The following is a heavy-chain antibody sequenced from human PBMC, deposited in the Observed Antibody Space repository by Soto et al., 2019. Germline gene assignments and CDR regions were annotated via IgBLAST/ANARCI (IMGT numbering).Heavy chain of an antibody. CDR1: GNPISSYY. V-gene: IGHV4-59*08. CDR2: ISFTGTT. Sequence: QVQLQESGPGLVKPSETLSLTCAVSGNPISSYYWSWIRQPPGKGLEWIGYISFTGTTDYNPSLKSRVTTSGDPSRNQFSLRLSSVTAADTAMYYCARHSRRYTSGWYFDYWGQGTLITVSS. J-gene: IGHJ4*02. CDR3: ARHSRRYTSGWYFDY. D-gene: IGHD6-19*01.